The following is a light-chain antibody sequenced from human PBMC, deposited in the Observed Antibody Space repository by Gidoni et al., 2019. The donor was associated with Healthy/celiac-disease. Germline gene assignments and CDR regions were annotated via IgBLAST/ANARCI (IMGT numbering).Light chain of an antibody. CDR3: QQRSNWPRT. J-gene: IGKJ1*01. Sequence: EIVLTQSPATLSLSPGERATLSCRASPSVSSYLAWYQQKPGQAPRLLIYDASNRATGIPARFSGSGSGTDFTLTISSLEPEDFAVYYCQQRSNWPRTFGQXTKVEIK. CDR1: PSVSSY. CDR2: DAS. V-gene: IGKV3-11*01.